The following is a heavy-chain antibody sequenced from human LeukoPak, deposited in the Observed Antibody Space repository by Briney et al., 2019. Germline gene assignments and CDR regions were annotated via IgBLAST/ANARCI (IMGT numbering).Heavy chain of an antibody. CDR2: ISSSSSYI. CDR3: ARSTVTTGLAFDY. Sequence: NPGGSLRLSCAASGFAFSSYSMNWVRQAPGKGLEWVSSISSSSSYIYYADSVKGRFTISRDNAKNSLYLQMNSLRAEDTAVYYCARSTVTTGLAFDYWGQGTLVTVSS. D-gene: IGHD4-11*01. J-gene: IGHJ4*02. CDR1: GFAFSSYS. V-gene: IGHV3-21*01.